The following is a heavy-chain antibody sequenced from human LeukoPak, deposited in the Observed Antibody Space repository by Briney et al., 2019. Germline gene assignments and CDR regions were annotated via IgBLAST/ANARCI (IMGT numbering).Heavy chain of an antibody. V-gene: IGHV3-53*04. CDR2: IYGGGST. Sequence: GRSLRLSCAASGFAVSNNYMSWVRQAPGKGLEWVSIIYGGGSTYYADSVNGRFTISRHNSKNTLFLQMNSLRTEDTAVYYCARAYDSSGYWPEYFHHWGQGTLVTVSS. D-gene: IGHD3-22*01. J-gene: IGHJ1*01. CDR3: ARAYDSSGYWPEYFHH. CDR1: GFAVSNNY.